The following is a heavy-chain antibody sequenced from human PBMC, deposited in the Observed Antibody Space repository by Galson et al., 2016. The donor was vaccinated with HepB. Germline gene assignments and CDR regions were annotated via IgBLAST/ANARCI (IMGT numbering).Heavy chain of an antibody. CDR3: AVPTGGPGDY. V-gene: IGHV3-21*01. D-gene: IGHD1-14*01. J-gene: IGHJ4*02. CDR2: ISTSSSYI. CDR1: GFTFNNYA. Sequence: SLRLSCAASGFTFNNYAMTWVRQAPGKRLEWVSSISTSSSYIYYGDSLKGRFTISRDYAKNSVHLQMDSLRVEDTAVYYCAVPTGGPGDYWGQGTLVTVAS.